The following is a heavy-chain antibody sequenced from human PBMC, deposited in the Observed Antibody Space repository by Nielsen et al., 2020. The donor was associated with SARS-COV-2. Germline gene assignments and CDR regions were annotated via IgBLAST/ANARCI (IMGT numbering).Heavy chain of an antibody. CDR2: IYYSGSN. J-gene: IGHJ5*02. CDR3: ARGFDP. V-gene: IGHV4-39*07. Sequence: SETLSLTCTVSGDSISSTRDYWAWIRQPPGKGLEWIGSIYYSGSNTYNPSLKSRATISVDTSKNQFSLKLSSVTAADTAAYYCARGFDPWGQGTLVTVSS. CDR1: GDSISSTRDY.